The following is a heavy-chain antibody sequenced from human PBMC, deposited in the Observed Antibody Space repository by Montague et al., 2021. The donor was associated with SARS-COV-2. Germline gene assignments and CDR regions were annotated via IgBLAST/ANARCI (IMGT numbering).Heavy chain of an antibody. CDR1: GASISNPTYS. D-gene: IGHD1-26*01. V-gene: IGHV4-61*02. Sequence: TLSLTCTVSGASISNPTYSWGWIRQPAGKELERIGRMFTSGSTTYNPSLKSRVTISVDTSKNQFSLRLNSVTAADTAVYYCVREGGSMTFDYWGQGILVAVSS. J-gene: IGHJ4*02. CDR2: MFTSGST. CDR3: VREGGSMTFDY.